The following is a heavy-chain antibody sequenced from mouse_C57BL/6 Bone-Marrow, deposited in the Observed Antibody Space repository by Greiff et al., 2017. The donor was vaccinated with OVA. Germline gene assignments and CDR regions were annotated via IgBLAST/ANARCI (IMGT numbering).Heavy chain of an antibody. CDR2: IDPSDSYT. V-gene: IGHV1-50*01. CDR3: ASPYGSSYWYCDV. CDR1: GYTFTSYW. J-gene: IGHJ1*03. D-gene: IGHD1-1*01. Sequence: QVQLQQPGAELVKPGASVKLSCKASGYTFTSYWMQWVKQRPGQGLEWIGEIDPSDSYTNYNQKFKGKATLTVDTSSSTAYMQLSSLTSEDSAVYYGASPYGSSYWYCDVWGTGTTVTVSS.